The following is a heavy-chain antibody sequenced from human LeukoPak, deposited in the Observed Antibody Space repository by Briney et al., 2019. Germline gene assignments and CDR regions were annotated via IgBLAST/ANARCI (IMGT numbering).Heavy chain of an antibody. D-gene: IGHD4-17*01. J-gene: IGHJ4*02. CDR2: ISSSSSYV. Sequence: GGSLRLSWAASGFIFSSYSMKWVRQAPGKGLEWVSSISSSSSYVYYADSVKGRFTISRDNAKNSLYLQMNSLRAEDTAVYYCASDDYGAYPYWGQGTLVTVSS. CDR1: GFIFSSYS. CDR3: ASDDYGAYPY. V-gene: IGHV3-21*01.